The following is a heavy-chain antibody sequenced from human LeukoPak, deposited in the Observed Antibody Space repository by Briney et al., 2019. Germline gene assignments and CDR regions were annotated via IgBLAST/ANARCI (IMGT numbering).Heavy chain of an antibody. CDR1: GGSISSGGYY. CDR2: IFYTGST. D-gene: IGHD4-23*01. V-gene: IGHV4-31*03. CDR3: TRNLQRWFRFDY. Sequence: SETLSLTCTVSGGSISSGGYYWSWIRQHPGKGLEWIGYIFYTGSTYYNPSLKSRVTISADTSKNQLSLNLSSVTAADTAVYYCTRNLQRWFRFDYWGQGTLVTVSS. J-gene: IGHJ4*02.